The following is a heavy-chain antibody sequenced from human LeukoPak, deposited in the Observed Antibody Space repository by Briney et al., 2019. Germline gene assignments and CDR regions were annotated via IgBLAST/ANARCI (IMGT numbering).Heavy chain of an antibody. CDR3: ARGEDFERYYLAY. CDR1: GGSISGYH. V-gene: IGHV4-59*01. Sequence: PSETLSLTCTVSGGSISGYHWSWNRQPPGKGPEWIGNIFYSGSTNYNPLFESRATISVDTSKNQFSLKLTSVTAADTAVYFCARGEDFERYYLAYWGQGTLVTVSS. CDR2: IFYSGST. D-gene: IGHD3-9*01. J-gene: IGHJ4*02.